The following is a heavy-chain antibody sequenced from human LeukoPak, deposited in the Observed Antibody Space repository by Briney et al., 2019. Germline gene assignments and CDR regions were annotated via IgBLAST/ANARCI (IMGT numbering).Heavy chain of an antibody. CDR2: INHSGST. D-gene: IGHD6-19*01. CDR1: GGSISTYY. V-gene: IGHV4-34*01. Sequence: SETLSLTCTVSGGSISTYYWTWIRQPPGKGLEWIGEINHSGSTNYNPSLKSRVTISVDTSKNQFSLKLSSVTAADTAVYYCARAVAGPSGDAFDIWGQGTMVTVSS. CDR3: ARAVAGPSGDAFDI. J-gene: IGHJ3*02.